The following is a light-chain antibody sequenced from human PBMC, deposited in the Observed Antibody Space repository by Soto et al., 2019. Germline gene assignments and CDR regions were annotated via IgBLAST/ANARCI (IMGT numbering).Light chain of an antibody. V-gene: IGKV3-20*01. Sequence: EIVLTPSPDTLSLSPVERATLSCRASQTVSSSYLAWYQQKPGQAPRLLIYGASSRATGIPDRFSGSGSGTDFTLTISRLEPEDFAVYYCQQYGSSSWTFGQGTKVDIK. CDR2: GAS. CDR3: QQYGSSSWT. J-gene: IGKJ1*01. CDR1: QTVSSSY.